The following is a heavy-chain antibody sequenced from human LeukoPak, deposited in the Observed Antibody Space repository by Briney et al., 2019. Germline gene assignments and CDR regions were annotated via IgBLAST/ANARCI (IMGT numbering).Heavy chain of an antibody. CDR1: GFNLNSYA. D-gene: IGHD6-6*01. CDR3: AKEYSPSSPLGELDS. CDR2: IRHDEANS. J-gene: IGHJ4*02. Sequence: GGSLRLSCAVSGFNLNSYAMHWVRQAPGKGLEWVAVIRHDEANSFYADSVQGRFTISRDTSKKLLYLQMNSLRVEDTAVYYCAKEYSPSSPLGELDSWGQGTLVTVSS. V-gene: IGHV3-30*02.